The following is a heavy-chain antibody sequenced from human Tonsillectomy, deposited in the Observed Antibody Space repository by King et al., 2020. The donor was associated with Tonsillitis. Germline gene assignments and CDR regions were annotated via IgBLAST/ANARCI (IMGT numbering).Heavy chain of an antibody. Sequence: LQLQESGSGLVKPSQTLSLTCAVSGGSISSGGYSWSWIRQPPGKGLEWIGYIYHSGSTYYNPSLKSRVTISVDRSKNQFSLKLSSVTAADTAVYYCARGSLVELRGGVDYFDYWGQGTLVTVSS. CDR2: IYHSGST. J-gene: IGHJ4*02. CDR3: ARGSLVELRGGVDYFDY. CDR1: GGSISSGGYS. D-gene: IGHD3-3*01. V-gene: IGHV4-30-2*01.